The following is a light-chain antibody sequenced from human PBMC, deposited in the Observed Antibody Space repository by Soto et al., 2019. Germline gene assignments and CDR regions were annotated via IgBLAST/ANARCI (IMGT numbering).Light chain of an antibody. CDR2: GNN. V-gene: IGLV1-40*01. Sequence: QSVLTQPPSVSGAPGQRVTISCIGSSSNIGAGFDVHWYQQLPGMAPKLLISGNNNRPSGVPDRFSGSKSDTSASLAITGLQAEDEADYFCQSYDRSLSAVVFGGGTKLTVL. CDR1: SSNIGAGFD. CDR3: QSYDRSLSAVV. J-gene: IGLJ2*01.